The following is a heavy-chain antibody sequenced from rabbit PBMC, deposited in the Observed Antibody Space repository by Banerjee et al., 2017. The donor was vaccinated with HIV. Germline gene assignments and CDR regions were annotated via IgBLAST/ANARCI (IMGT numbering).Heavy chain of an antibody. CDR3: ARDVPYTI. J-gene: IGHJ6*01. D-gene: IGHD1-1*01. Sequence: QEQLEESGGDLVKPEGSLTLTCTASGFSFSSSYWICWVRQAPGKGLEWIACIDAGSSGSIYYVSWAKGRFTISKPSSTTVTLQMTSLTAADTATHFCARDVPYTIWGQGTLVTVS. V-gene: IGHV1S45*01. CDR2: IDAGSSGSI. CDR1: GFSFSSSYW.